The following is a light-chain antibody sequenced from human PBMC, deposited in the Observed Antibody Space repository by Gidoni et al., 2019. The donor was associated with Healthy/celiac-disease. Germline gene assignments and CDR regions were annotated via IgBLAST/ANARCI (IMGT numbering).Light chain of an antibody. J-gene: IGLJ2*01. V-gene: IGLV3-21*04. CDR3: QVWDSSSDHVV. Sequence: SSLLTPPPSVSVASGKTARITCGGNNSGRKRAYWYQQKPGQAPVLVIYYDSDRPSGIPERFSGSNSGNTATLTISRVEAGDEADYYCQVWDSSSDHVVFGGGTKLTVL. CDR1: NSGRKR. CDR2: YDS.